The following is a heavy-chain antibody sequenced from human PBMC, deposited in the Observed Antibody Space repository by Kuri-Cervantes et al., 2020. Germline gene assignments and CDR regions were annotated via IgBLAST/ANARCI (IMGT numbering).Heavy chain of an antibody. V-gene: IGHV1-46*01. D-gene: IGHD2-21*01. J-gene: IGHJ4*02. Sequence: ASVKVSCKASGYTFTSYDINWVRQATGQRLEWMGVINPSGGSTSYVLKFQGRVTMTRDTSTSTVYMELSSLRSEDTAVYHCARAGGCGGLSPLHFDYWGQGTLVTVSS. CDR2: INPSGGST. CDR1: GYTFTSYD. CDR3: ARAGGCGGLSPLHFDY.